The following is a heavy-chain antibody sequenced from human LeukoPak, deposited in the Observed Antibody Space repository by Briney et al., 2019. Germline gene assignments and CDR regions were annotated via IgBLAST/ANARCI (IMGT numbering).Heavy chain of an antibody. CDR1: GGTFIIYA. Sequence: SVTVSYKASGGTFIIYAISGVRQAPGQGLEGMGGIIPIFGTENYAQKFQGRVTITADKSTSTAYMELSSLRSEDTAVYYCSWTVYWGQGTLVTVSS. D-gene: IGHD3/OR15-3a*01. CDR2: IIPIFGTE. CDR3: SWTVY. J-gene: IGHJ4*02. V-gene: IGHV1-69*06.